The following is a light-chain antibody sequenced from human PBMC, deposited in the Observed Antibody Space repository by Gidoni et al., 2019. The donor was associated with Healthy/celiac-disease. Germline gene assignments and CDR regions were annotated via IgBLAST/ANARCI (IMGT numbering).Light chain of an antibody. CDR2: RDS. Sequence: SYELTQPPSVSVSPGQPARITCSGDALPKHYAYWYQQTPGQAPVLVRYRDSERPSGIPERFSGSRSGTTVTLTISGVQAEDEADYYCQSADSSGTYQVFGGGTKLTVL. V-gene: IGLV3-25*02. CDR1: ALPKHY. CDR3: QSADSSGTYQV. J-gene: IGLJ3*02.